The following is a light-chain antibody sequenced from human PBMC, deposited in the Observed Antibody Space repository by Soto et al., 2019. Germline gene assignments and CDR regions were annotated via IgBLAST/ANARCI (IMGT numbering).Light chain of an antibody. J-gene: IGKJ4*01. CDR2: WAS. Sequence: DIVMTQSPYSLPVSLGERATINCKSSQSVLYSADNKNYLTWYQQKPGQPPKLLIYWASTRGSGVPDRFSGSGSGTDFTLTISSLQAEDVAVYYCQQYYITPLTFGGGTKVDIK. CDR3: QQYYITPLT. V-gene: IGKV4-1*01. CDR1: QSVLYSADNKNY.